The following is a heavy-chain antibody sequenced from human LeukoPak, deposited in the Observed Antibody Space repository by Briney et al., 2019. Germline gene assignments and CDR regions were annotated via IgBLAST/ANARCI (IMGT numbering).Heavy chain of an antibody. J-gene: IGHJ5*02. CDR1: GFTFSSYA. CDR2: ISGSGGST. CDR3: VKFIPLYDWFVP. V-gene: IGHV3-23*01. Sequence: QPGGSLRLSCAASGFTFSSYAMSWVRQAPGKGLEWVSAISGSGGSTYYADSVKGRFTIARDNTKNTLYLQMNSLRAEDTAVYYCVKFIPLYDWFVPWGQGTLVTVSS. D-gene: IGHD5/OR15-5a*01.